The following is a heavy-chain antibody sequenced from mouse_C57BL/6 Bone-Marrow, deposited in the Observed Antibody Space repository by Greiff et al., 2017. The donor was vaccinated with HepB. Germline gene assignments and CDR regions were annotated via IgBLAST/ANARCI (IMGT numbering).Heavy chain of an antibody. V-gene: IGHV7-3*01. CDR1: GFTFTDYY. CDR2: IRNKANGYTT. CDR3: ARYIAFFDV. Sequence: EVQLVESGGGLVQPGGSLSLSCAASGFTFTDYYMSWVRQPPGKALEWLGFIRNKANGYTTEYSASVKGRFTISRDNSQSFLYLQMNALRAEDSATYYCARYIAFFDVWGTGTTVTVSS. J-gene: IGHJ1*03. D-gene: IGHD6-1*01.